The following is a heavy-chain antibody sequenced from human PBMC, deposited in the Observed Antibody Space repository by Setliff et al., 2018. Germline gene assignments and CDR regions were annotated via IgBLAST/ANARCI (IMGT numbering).Heavy chain of an antibody. Sequence: PSETLSLTCAVYGGSFSGYYWTWIRQPPGKGLEWIGEINHSGSSNYNPSLKSRVTISVXXXKNQFSLNLSSVTAADTAVYYCARGPRYSGSYYVNYWGQGTLVTVSS. CDR1: GGSFSGYY. CDR3: ARGPRYSGSYYVNY. J-gene: IGHJ4*02. D-gene: IGHD1-26*01. CDR2: INHSGSS. V-gene: IGHV4-34*01.